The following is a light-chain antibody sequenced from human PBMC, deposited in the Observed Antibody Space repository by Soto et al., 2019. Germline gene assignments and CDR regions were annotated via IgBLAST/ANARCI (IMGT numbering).Light chain of an antibody. CDR1: SSDVGSYNY. CDR2: EVS. V-gene: IGLV2-14*01. CDR3: TSYAGSSFSV. J-gene: IGLJ3*02. Sequence: QSALTQPASVSGSPGQSITISCTGASSDVGSYNYVSWYQQHPGKAPKLMIFEVSNRPSGVSNRFSGSKSGNTASLTISGLQAEDEADYYCTSYAGSSFSVFGGGTKLTVL.